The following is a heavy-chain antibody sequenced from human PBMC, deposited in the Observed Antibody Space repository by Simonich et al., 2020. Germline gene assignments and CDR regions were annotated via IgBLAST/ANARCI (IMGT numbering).Heavy chain of an antibody. CDR3: ARVGYSNYYYYGMDV. J-gene: IGHJ6*02. Sequence: QVQLQESGLGLVKPSETLSLTCAVSGYSISSGYYWGWIRQPPGKGLEWIGSIYHRGRTYSNPALKSRVTISGDTSKNQFSLKLSSVTAADTAVYYCARVGYSNYYYYGMDVWGQGTTVTVSS. D-gene: IGHD6-13*01. CDR1: GYSISSGYY. CDR2: IYHRGRT. V-gene: IGHV4-38-2*01.